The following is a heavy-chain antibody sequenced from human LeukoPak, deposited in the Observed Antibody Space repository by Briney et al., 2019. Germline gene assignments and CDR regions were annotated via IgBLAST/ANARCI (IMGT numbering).Heavy chain of an antibody. J-gene: IGHJ4*02. CDR3: VREEDGGTFDY. V-gene: IGHV1-46*01. D-gene: IGHD3-16*01. CDR2: MKPSSGCT. CDR1: GYTFTNYY. Sequence: ASVKVSCKASGYTFTNYYIHWVRQAPGQGLEWLGIMKPSSGCTKYAQKFQGRVTMTGDTSTSTVYMDLSSLRSEDAAVYYCVREEDGGTFDYWGQGTLITVSS.